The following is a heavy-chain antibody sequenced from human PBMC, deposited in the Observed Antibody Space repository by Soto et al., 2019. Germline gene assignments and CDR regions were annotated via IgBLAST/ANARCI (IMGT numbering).Heavy chain of an antibody. D-gene: IGHD3-10*01. Sequence: SETLSLTCTVSGGSISSYYWSWIRQPPGKGLEWIGYIYYSGSTNYNPSLKSRVTISVDTSKNQFSLKLSSVTAADTAVYYCARVERITMVRGVIIEALEQYYFDYWGQGTLVTVSS. CDR2: IYYSGST. J-gene: IGHJ4*02. CDR3: ARVERITMVRGVIIEALEQYYFDY. CDR1: GGSISSYY. V-gene: IGHV4-59*01.